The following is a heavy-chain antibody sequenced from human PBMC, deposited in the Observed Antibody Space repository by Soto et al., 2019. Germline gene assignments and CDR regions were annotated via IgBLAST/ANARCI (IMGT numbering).Heavy chain of an antibody. D-gene: IGHD6-13*01. J-gene: IGHJ6*02. CDR2: IIPIFGTA. Sequence: GASVKVSCKASGGTFSSYAISWVRQAPGQGLEWMGGIIPIFGTANYAQKFQGRVTITADESTSTAYMELSSLRSEDTAVYYCARDGSSSWYAIYYYYGMDVWSQGTTVTVSS. CDR3: ARDGSSSWYAIYYYYGMDV. V-gene: IGHV1-69*13. CDR1: GGTFSSYA.